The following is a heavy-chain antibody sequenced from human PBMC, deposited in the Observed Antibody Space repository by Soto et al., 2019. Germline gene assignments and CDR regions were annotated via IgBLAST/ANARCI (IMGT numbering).Heavy chain of an antibody. CDR3: ACHDYGDDY. V-gene: IGHV4-39*01. J-gene: IGHJ4*02. CDR1: GGSISSSSYY. D-gene: IGHD4-17*01. Sequence: PSETLSLTCTVSGGSISSSSYYWGWIRQPPGKGLEWIGSIYYSGSTYYNPSPKSRVTISVDTSKNQFSLKLSSVTAADTAVYYCACHDYGDDYWGQGTLVTVSS. CDR2: IYYSGST.